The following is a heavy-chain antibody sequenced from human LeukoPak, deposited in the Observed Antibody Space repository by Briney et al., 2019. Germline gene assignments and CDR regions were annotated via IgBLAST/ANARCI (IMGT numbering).Heavy chain of an antibody. J-gene: IGHJ2*01. CDR2: INHSGST. V-gene: IGHV4-34*01. CDR1: GGSFSGYY. CDR3: ARRAMSSGYDGWYFDL. D-gene: IGHD3-22*01. Sequence: SETLSLTCAVYGGSFSGYYWSWIRQPPGKGLEWIGEINHSGSTNYNPSLKSRVTISVDTSKNQFSLRLNSVTAADTAMYYCARRAMSSGYDGWYFDLWGRGTLVTVSS.